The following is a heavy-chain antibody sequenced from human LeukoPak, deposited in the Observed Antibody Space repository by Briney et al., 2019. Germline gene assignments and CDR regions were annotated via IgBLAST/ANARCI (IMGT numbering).Heavy chain of an antibody. CDR2: IYYSGST. Sequence: SQTLSLTCTVSGGSLSSYYSSWIRQPPGKGLEWIGYIYYSGSTNYNTSLKSRVTISVDTSKNQFSLKLSSVTAADTAVYYCGRARYCSSTSCAKRVYYYYMDVWGKGTTVTVSS. V-gene: IGHV4-59*01. D-gene: IGHD2-2*01. CDR3: GRARYCSSTSCAKRVYYYYMDV. CDR1: GGSLSSYY. J-gene: IGHJ6*03.